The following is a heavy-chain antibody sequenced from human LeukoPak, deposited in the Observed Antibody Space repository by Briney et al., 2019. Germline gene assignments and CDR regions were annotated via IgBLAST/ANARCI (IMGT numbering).Heavy chain of an antibody. V-gene: IGHV3-7*04. CDR2: IKQDGSEK. Sequence: GGSLRLSCAASGFTFSSYWMSWVRQAPGKGLEWVANIKQDGSEKYYVDSVKGRFTISRDNAKNSLYLQMNSLRAEDTAVYYCARAYGSGSYHFDYWGQGTLVTVSS. J-gene: IGHJ4*02. D-gene: IGHD3-10*01. CDR3: ARAYGSGSYHFDY. CDR1: GFTFSSYW.